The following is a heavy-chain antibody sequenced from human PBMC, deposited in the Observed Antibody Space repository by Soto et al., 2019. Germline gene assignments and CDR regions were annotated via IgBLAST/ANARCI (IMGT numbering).Heavy chain of an antibody. J-gene: IGHJ4*02. D-gene: IGHD3-3*02. Sequence: GGSLRPSCAASGFTFSSYSMNLVRPAPGKGLEWVSSISSSSSYIYYADSVKGRFTISRDNAKNSLYLQMNSLRAEDTAVYYCARDPEIAPLAFFDYWGQGTLVTVSS. CDR3: ARDPEIAPLAFFDY. CDR2: ISSSSSYI. V-gene: IGHV3-21*01. CDR1: GFTFSSYS.